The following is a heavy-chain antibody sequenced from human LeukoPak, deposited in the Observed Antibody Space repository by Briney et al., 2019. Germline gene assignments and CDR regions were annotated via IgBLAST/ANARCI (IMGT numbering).Heavy chain of an antibody. CDR2: IYYSGST. V-gene: IGHV4-39*01. CDR1: GFTFSSYSMN. CDR3: ARLMDTASGRYFDY. Sequence: GSLRLSCAASGFTFSSYSMNWVRQPPGKGLEWIGSIYYSGSTYYNPSLKSRVTISVDTSKNQFSLKLSSVTAADTAMYYCARLMDTASGRYFDYWGQGTLVTVSS. D-gene: IGHD5-18*01. J-gene: IGHJ4*02.